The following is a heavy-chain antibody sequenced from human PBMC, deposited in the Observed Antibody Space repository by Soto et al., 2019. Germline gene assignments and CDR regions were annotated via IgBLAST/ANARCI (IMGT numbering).Heavy chain of an antibody. D-gene: IGHD4-17*01. CDR3: ARDHRWGYEYGDYGAS. Sequence: EVYLVESGGGVVRPGGSLRLSCAASGFGFDEYGMSWVRQGPGKGPEWVSGINRHGDTTAYADSVKGRFTISRDNAKNSLYLQLNGLRAEDTAFYYCARDHRWGYEYGDYGASWGQGTRVTVSS. V-gene: IGHV3-20*04. J-gene: IGHJ5*02. CDR2: INRHGDTT. CDR1: GFGFDEYG.